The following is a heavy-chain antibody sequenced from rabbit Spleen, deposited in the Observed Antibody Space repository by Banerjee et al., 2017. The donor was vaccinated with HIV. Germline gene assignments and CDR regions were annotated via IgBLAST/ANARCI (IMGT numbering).Heavy chain of an antibody. Sequence: QSLGESGGDLVKPGASLTLTCKASGLDFSGDSYDSYMCWVRQAPGKGLEWIACIDIGASAFTYFASWAKGRFTISKTSSTTVTLQMTSLTAADTATYFCARDTSSSFSSYGMDLWGQGTLVTVS. CDR3: ARDTSSSFSSYGMDL. CDR1: GLDFSGDSY. J-gene: IGHJ3*01. V-gene: IGHV1S40*01. CDR2: IDIGASAFT. D-gene: IGHD1-1*01.